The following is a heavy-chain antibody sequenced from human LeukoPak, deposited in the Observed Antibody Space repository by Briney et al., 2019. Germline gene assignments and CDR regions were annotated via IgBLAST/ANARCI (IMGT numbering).Heavy chain of an antibody. CDR2: MNPNSGNT. CDR1: GYTFTSYD. Sequence: GASVKVSCKASGYTFTSYDINWVRQATGQGLEWMGWMNPNSGNTGYAQKFQGRVTITRNTSISTAYMELSSLRSEDTAVYYCARGRGPYYYDSSGYSYFAYWGQGTLVTVSS. J-gene: IGHJ4*02. V-gene: IGHV1-8*03. D-gene: IGHD3-22*01. CDR3: ARGRGPYYYDSSGYSYFAY.